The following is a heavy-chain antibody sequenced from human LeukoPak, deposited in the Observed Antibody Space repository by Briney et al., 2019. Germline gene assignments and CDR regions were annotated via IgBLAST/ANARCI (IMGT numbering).Heavy chain of an antibody. V-gene: IGHV1-69*13. Sequence: SVKVSCKASGGTFSSYVISWVRQAPGQGLEWMGGIIPMFGTANYAQKFQGRVTINADESTSTAYMELSSLRSEDTAVYYSARSPPGGFEHGFDIWGQGTMVTVSS. J-gene: IGHJ3*02. CDR1: GGTFSSYV. CDR2: IIPMFGTA. CDR3: ARSPPGGFEHGFDI. D-gene: IGHD3-10*01.